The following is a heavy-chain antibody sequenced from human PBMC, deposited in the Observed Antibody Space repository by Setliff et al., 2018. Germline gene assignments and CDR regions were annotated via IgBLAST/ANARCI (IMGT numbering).Heavy chain of an antibody. CDR3: ARHSGRYYVPGTFDP. CDR1: GYAFFGYF. D-gene: IGHD1-26*01. J-gene: IGHJ5*02. V-gene: IGHV1-2*02. CDR2: INPDNGGT. Sequence: ASVKVSCKASGYAFFGYFMNWVRQAPGQGPEWMGWINPDNGGTHYAEKFQGRVTMTRDTSISTAYMELSSLRSDDTAIYFCARHSGRYYVPGTFDPWGQGTLVTVSS.